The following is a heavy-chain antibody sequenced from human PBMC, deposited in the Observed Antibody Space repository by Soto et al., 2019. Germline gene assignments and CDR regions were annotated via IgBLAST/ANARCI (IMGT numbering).Heavy chain of an antibody. CDR2: IWYDGSNK. CDR3: ARAPQFHYYGSGSYRGPPLVVDYYGMDV. D-gene: IGHD3-10*01. J-gene: IGHJ6*02. CDR1: GFTFSSYG. V-gene: IGHV3-33*01. Sequence: GGSMRLSCAACGFTFSSYGMHWVRQAPGKGLEWVAVIWYDGSNKYYADSVKGRFTISRDNSKNTLYLQMNSLRAEDTAVYYSARAPQFHYYGSGSYRGPPLVVDYYGMDVWAQGTTVTVSS.